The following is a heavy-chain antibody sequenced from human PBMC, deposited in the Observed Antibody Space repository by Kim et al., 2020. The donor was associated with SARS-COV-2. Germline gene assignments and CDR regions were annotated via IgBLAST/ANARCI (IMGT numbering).Heavy chain of an antibody. CDR3: ASDFRQYSSGWSSPFDP. Sequence: SETLSLTCTVSGGSISSGGHYWSWIRQHPGKGLEWIGYIYYSGSTYYNPSLKSRVTISVDTSKNQFSLKLSSVTAADTAVYYCASDFRQYSSGWSSPFDPWGQGTLVTVSS. CDR2: IYYSGST. J-gene: IGHJ5*02. V-gene: IGHV4-31*03. D-gene: IGHD6-19*01. CDR1: GGSISSGGHY.